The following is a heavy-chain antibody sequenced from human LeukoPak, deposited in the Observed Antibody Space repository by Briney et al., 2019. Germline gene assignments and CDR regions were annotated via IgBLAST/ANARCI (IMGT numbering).Heavy chain of an antibody. CDR3: AKLGAGIVVVPAAN. V-gene: IGHV3-23*01. Sequence: PGGSLRLSCAASGFTFSVYVMSWVRQAPGKGLEWVSAISGSGGSTYYADSVKGRFTISRDNSKNTLYLQMNSLRAEDTAVYYCAKLGAGIVVVPAANWGQGTLVTVSS. D-gene: IGHD2-2*01. CDR1: GFTFSVYV. CDR2: ISGSGGST. J-gene: IGHJ4*02.